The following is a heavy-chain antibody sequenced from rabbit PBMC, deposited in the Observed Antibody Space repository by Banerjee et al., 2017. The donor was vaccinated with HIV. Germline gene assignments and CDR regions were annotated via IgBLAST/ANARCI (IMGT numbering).Heavy chain of an antibody. J-gene: IGHJ4*01. D-gene: IGHD8-1*01. CDR2: IDTSDGDT. V-gene: IGHV1S40*01. CDR1: GFTFSSNW. Sequence: QSLEESGGDLVKPGASLTLTCTASGFTFSSNWICWVRQAPGKGLEWIACIDTSDGDTDYANWPKGRFTISKASSTTVTLKMTSLTVADTATYWCARDGTGGSYFALWGPGALVTVS. CDR3: ARDGTGGSYFAL.